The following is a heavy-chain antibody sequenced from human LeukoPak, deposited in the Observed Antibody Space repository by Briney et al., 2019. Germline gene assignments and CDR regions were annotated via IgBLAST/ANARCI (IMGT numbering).Heavy chain of an antibody. CDR3: AKKGFGPNGGGGSCYSCYFDY. CDR1: GFTFSTYW. Sequence: GGPRRLPFEPSGFTFSTYWMSWSPQAPGKGLEGGPNIKQDESGKYYVDSVKGRFTTSRDNAKNSLYLQMNSLRAEDTAVYYCAKKGFGPNGGGGSCYSCYFDYWGQGTLVTVSS. D-gene: IGHD2-15*01. J-gene: IGHJ4*02. V-gene: IGHV3-7*05. CDR2: IKQDESGK.